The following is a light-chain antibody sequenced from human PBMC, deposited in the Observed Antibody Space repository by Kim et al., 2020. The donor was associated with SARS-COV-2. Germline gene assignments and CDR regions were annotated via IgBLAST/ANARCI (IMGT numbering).Light chain of an antibody. CDR2: QDT. CDR3: QAWDTSTAV. Sequence: VSPGQTASISCSGDKLGDEFACWYQQKPGQPPVLVIYQDTKRPSGIPERFSGSNSGNTATLTISGTQAMDEADYYCQAWDTSTAVFGGGTQLTVL. V-gene: IGLV3-1*01. CDR1: KLGDEF. J-gene: IGLJ3*02.